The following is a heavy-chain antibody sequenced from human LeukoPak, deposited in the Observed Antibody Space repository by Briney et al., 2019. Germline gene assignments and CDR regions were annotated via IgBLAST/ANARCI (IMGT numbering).Heavy chain of an antibody. CDR2: IFYTGST. V-gene: IGHV4-59*08. CDR1: GGSISSYY. CDR3: ARHPPTIFGHFDL. Sequence: KPSETLSLTCTVSGGSISSYYWSWIRQPPGKGLEWIGYIFYTGSTNYNPSLKSRVTISVDTSKNQFSLKMTSVTAADTAVYYCARHPPTIFGHFDLWGRGTLVTVSS. J-gene: IGHJ2*01. D-gene: IGHD3-9*01.